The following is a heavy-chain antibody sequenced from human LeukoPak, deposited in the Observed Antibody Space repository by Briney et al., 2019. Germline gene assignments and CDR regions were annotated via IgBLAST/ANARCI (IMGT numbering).Heavy chain of an antibody. CDR2: IKQDGSEK. Sequence: GGSLRLSCAASGFTFSSYWMSWVRQAPGKGLEWVSNIKQDGSEKYYVDSVKGRFTISRGNAKNSLYLQMNSLRAEDTALYYCAKDINPHPYSSGWNFDYWGQGTLVTVSS. CDR1: GFTFSSYW. CDR3: AKDINPHPYSSGWNFDY. J-gene: IGHJ4*02. D-gene: IGHD6-25*01. V-gene: IGHV3-7*03.